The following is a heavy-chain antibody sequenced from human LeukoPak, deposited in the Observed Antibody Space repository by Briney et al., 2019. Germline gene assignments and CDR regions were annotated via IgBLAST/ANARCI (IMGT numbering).Heavy chain of an antibody. CDR1: GFTFSSYP. CDR3: AKTRPLDSSSWSHGDY. V-gene: IGHV3-23*01. CDR2: ISGSGDST. J-gene: IGHJ4*02. D-gene: IGHD6-13*01. Sequence: GGSLRLSCAASGFTFSSYPMHWVRQAPGKGLEWVSAISGSGDSTYYGDSVKGRFTISRDNSKNTLYLQMNSLRAEDTAVYYCAKTRPLDSSSWSHGDYWGQETLVTVSS.